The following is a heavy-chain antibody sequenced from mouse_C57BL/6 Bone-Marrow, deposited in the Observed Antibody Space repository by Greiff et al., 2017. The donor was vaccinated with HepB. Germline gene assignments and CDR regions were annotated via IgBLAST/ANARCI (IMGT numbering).Heavy chain of an antibody. CDR1: GYSITSGYY. D-gene: IGHD1-1*01. CDR2: ISYDGSN. J-gene: IGHJ1*03. V-gene: IGHV3-6*01. CDR3: ARITTVVAPSYWYFDV. Sequence: EVKLMESGPGLVKPSQSLSLTCSVTGYSITSGYYWNWIRQFPGNKLEWMGYISYDGSNNYNPSLKNRISITRDTSKNQFFLKLNSVTTEDTATYYCARITTVVAPSYWYFDVWGTGTTVTVSS.